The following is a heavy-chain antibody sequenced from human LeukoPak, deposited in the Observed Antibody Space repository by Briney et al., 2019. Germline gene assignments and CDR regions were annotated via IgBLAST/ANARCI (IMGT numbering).Heavy chain of an antibody. CDR3: ARLDRGINAAHFDY. J-gene: IGHJ4*02. CDR1: GYSISSGYY. Sequence: SDTLSLTCTVSGYSISSGYYWGWIRQPPGKGLEWIGSIYYSGSTYYNPSLKSRVTISVDTSKNQFSLKLSSVTAADTAVYYCARLDRGINAAHFDYWGQGTLVTVSS. CDR2: IYYSGST. D-gene: IGHD6-25*01. V-gene: IGHV4-38-2*02.